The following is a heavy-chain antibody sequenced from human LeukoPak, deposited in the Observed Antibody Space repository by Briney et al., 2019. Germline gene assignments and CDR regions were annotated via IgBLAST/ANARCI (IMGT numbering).Heavy chain of an antibody. Sequence: SETLSLTCTVSGGSIGRYFWSWIRQPPGKGLEWIANIYHSGSTYYNPSLKSRVTISVDTSKNQFSLKLSSVTAADTAVYYCAKTSRYCSGGSCYYRYFHHWGQGTLVTVSS. CDR1: GGSIGRYF. V-gene: IGHV4-59*04. CDR2: IYHSGST. D-gene: IGHD2-15*01. J-gene: IGHJ1*01. CDR3: AKTSRYCSGGSCYYRYFHH.